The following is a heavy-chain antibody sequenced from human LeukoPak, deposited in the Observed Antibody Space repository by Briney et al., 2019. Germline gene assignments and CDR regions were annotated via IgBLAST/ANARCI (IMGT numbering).Heavy chain of an antibody. Sequence: SETLSLTCTVPGGSISSYYWSWIRQPPGKGLEWIGYIYYSGSTNYNPSLKSRVTISVDTSKNQFSLKLSSVTAADTAVYYCARDRYYYDSSGSVFDYWGQGTLVTVSS. CDR3: ARDRYYYDSSGSVFDY. D-gene: IGHD3-22*01. CDR2: IYYSGST. CDR1: GGSISSYY. V-gene: IGHV4-59*12. J-gene: IGHJ4*02.